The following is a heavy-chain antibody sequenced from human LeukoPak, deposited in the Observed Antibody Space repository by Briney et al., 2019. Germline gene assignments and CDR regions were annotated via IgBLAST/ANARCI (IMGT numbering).Heavy chain of an antibody. J-gene: IGHJ5*02. CDR1: GGSISSGDYY. CDR2: IYYSGST. Sequence: PSETLSLTCTVSGGSISSGDYYWSWIRQPPGKGLEWIGYIYYSGSTYYNPSLKSRVTISVDTSKNQFSLKLSSVTAAGTAVYYCASFIAAAGTRWFDPWGQGTLVTVSS. V-gene: IGHV4-30-4*08. D-gene: IGHD6-13*01. CDR3: ASFIAAAGTRWFDP.